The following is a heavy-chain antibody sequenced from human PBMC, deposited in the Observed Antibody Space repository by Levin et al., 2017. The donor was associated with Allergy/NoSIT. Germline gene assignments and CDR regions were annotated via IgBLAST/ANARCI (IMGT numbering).Heavy chain of an antibody. Sequence: ASVKVSCKASGYTFTGYYMHWVRPAPGQGLEWMGWINPNSGGTNYAQKFQGRVTMTRDTSISTAYMELSRLRSDDTAVYYCASAQDILTGYSRFDYWGQGTLVTVSS. V-gene: IGHV1-2*02. J-gene: IGHJ4*02. CDR2: INPNSGGT. CDR3: ASAQDILTGYSRFDY. D-gene: IGHD3-9*01. CDR1: GYTFTGYY.